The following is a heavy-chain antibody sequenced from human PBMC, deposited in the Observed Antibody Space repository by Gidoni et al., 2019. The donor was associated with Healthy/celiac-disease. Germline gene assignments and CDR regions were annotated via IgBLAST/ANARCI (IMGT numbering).Heavy chain of an antibody. V-gene: IGHV3-23*01. CDR3: AKTRDVVVPAASPSHFDY. J-gene: IGHJ4*02. CDR2: ISGRGGST. CDR1: GFTFSSYA. D-gene: IGHD2-2*01. Sequence: EVQLLESGGGLVQPGGSLRLSCAASGFTFSSYAVSWVRQAPGKGLGWVSAISGRGGSTYYADSVKGRFTSSRDNSKNTLYLQMNSLRAEDTAVYYCAKTRDVVVPAASPSHFDYWGQGTLVTVSS.